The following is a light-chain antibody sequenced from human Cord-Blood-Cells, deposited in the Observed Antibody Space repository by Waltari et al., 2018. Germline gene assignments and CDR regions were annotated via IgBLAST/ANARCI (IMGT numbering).Light chain of an antibody. CDR3: QQYDNLPLT. V-gene: IGKV1-33*01. CDR2: DAS. J-gene: IGKJ4*01. Sequence: DIQMTQSPSSLSASVGDRVTITCQASQDISNYLNWYNQKPGKAPKLLIYDASNLETGVPSRFSGSGSGTDFTFTISSLQPEDIATYYWQQYDNLPLTFGGGTKVEIK. CDR1: QDISNY.